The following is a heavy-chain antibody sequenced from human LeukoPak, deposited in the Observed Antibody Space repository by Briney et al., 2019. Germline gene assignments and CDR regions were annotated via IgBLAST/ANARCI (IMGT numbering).Heavy chain of an antibody. J-gene: IGHJ4*02. Sequence: PGGSLRLSCAASGFTFSSYDMDWVRQAPGQGLEWVAFIQKDGSYEYYADSAKGRFTISRDNSKNTLYLEMNNLRTEDTAVYYCAKDQGTTGSYDYWGQGTLVTVSS. CDR2: IQKDGSYE. V-gene: IGHV3-30*02. CDR3: AKDQGTTGSYDY. D-gene: IGHD3-9*01. CDR1: GFTFSSYD.